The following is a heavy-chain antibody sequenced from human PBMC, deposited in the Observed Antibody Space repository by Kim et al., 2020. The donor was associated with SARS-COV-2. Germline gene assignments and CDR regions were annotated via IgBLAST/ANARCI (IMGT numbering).Heavy chain of an antibody. D-gene: IGHD3-10*01. CDR3: AKLEYYGSGSYYNPHDAFDI. V-gene: IGHV3-23*01. J-gene: IGHJ3*02. CDR1: GFTFSSYA. CDR2: ISGSGGST. Sequence: GGSLRLSCAASGFTFSSYAMSWVRQAPGKGLEWVSAISGSGGSTYYADSVKGRFTISRDNSKNTLYLQMNSLRAEDTAVYYCAKLEYYGSGSYYNPHDAFDIWGQGTMVTVSS.